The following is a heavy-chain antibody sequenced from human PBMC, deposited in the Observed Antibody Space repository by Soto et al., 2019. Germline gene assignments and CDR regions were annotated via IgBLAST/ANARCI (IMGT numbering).Heavy chain of an antibody. J-gene: IGHJ4*02. Sequence: PSETLSLTCTVSGGSISSSSYYWGWIRQPPGKGLEWIGSIYYSGSTNYNPSLKSRVTISVDTSKNQFSLKLSSVTAADTAVYNCARRYGGTFDYWGQGTLVNVSS. CDR2: IYYSGST. D-gene: IGHD2-15*01. CDR3: ARRYGGTFDY. V-gene: IGHV4-39*07. CDR1: GGSISSSSYY.